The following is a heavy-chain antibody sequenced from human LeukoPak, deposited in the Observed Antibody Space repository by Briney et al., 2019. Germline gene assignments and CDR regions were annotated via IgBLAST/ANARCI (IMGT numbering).Heavy chain of an antibody. D-gene: IGHD2-2*01. J-gene: IGHJ5*02. CDR2: INHSGST. CDR1: GYSINSGYY. V-gene: IGHV4-38-2*02. CDR3: ARRATYNPMRLYNWFDP. Sequence: SETLSLTCTVSGYSINSGYYWGWIRQPPGKGLEWIGEINHSGSTNYNPSLKSRVTISVDTSQKQFSLKLNSVTAADTAVYYCARRATYNPMRLYNWFDPWGQGTLVTVSS.